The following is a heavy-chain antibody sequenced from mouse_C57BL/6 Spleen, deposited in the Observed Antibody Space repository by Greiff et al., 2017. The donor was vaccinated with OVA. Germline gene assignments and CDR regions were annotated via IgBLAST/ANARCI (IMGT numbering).Heavy chain of an antibody. CDR1: GYTFTSYW. CDR2: IYPSDSET. CDR3: ARSDSNWYFDV. V-gene: IGHV1-61*01. D-gene: IGHD2-5*01. Sequence: VQLQQPGAELVRPGSSVKLSCKASGYTFTSYWMDWVKQRPGQGLEWIGNIYPSDSETHYNQKFKDKATLTVDKSSSTAYMQLSSLTSEDSAVYYCARSDSNWYFDVWGTGTTVTVSS. J-gene: IGHJ1*03.